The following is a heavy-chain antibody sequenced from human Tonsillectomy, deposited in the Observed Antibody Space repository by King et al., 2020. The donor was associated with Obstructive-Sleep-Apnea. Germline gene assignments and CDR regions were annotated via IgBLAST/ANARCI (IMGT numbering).Heavy chain of an antibody. J-gene: IGHJ4*02. D-gene: IGHD5-18*01. Sequence: TLKESGPTLVKPTQTLTLTCTFSGFSLTTSGVGVGWIRQPPGKALEWLALIYWSDDKRYRPSLESRLTITKGTSKNQVVLTMTNMDPVDTATYYCAHGYSFGYGGGYFDYWGQGTLVTVSS. V-gene: IGHV2-5*01. CDR1: GFSLTTSGVG. CDR2: IYWSDDK. CDR3: AHGYSFGYGGGYFDY.